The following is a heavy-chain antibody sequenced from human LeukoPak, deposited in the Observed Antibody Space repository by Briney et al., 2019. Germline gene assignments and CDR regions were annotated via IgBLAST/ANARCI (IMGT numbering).Heavy chain of an antibody. J-gene: IGHJ4*02. CDR3: ARDKVNGGTTGSPFDY. Sequence: GGSLRLSCSTSGFSFSNYWMTWVRQAPGKGLEWVAHIRGDEFEKNYVDSVKGRFTISRDNAKNSLYLQMNSLTDEDTAVYYCARDKVNGGTTGSPFDYWGQGALVTVSS. D-gene: IGHD4-23*01. CDR2: IRGDEFEK. CDR1: GFSFSNYW. V-gene: IGHV3-7*01.